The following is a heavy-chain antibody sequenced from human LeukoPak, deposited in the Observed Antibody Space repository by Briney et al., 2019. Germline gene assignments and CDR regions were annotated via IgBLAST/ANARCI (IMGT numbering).Heavy chain of an antibody. Sequence: GGSLRLSCAASGFTFGSYEMNWVRQAPGKGLEWVSYISSSGSTIYYADSVKGRFTISRDNAKNSLYLQMNSLRAEDTAVYYCARAHPSRSGWYENWGQGTLVTVSS. CDR2: ISSSGSTI. CDR1: GFTFGSYE. J-gene: IGHJ4*02. D-gene: IGHD6-19*01. V-gene: IGHV3-48*03. CDR3: ARAHPSRSGWYEN.